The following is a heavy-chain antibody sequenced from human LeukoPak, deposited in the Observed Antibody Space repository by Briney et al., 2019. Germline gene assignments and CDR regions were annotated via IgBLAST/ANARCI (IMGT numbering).Heavy chain of an antibody. Sequence: ASVKVSCKDSGYTFTGYYMHWVRQAPGQGLEWMGWINPNSGGTNYAQKFQGRVTMTRDTSISTAYMELSRLRSDDTAVYYCARASDSSGYSFIDYWGQGTLVTVSS. J-gene: IGHJ4*02. V-gene: IGHV1-2*02. CDR1: GYTFTGYY. CDR3: ARASDSSGYSFIDY. D-gene: IGHD3-22*01. CDR2: INPNSGGT.